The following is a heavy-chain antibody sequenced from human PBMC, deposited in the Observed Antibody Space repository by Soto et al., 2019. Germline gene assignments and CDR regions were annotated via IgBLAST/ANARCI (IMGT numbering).Heavy chain of an antibody. V-gene: IGHV3-30-3*01. Sequence: GGSLRLSCAASGFTFSSYAMHWVRQAPGKGLEWVAVISYDGSNKYYADSVKGRFTISRENSKNTLYLQMNSLRAEDTAVYYCARDFIPQLPGIAAAGIDYWGQGTLVTVSS. CDR2: ISYDGSNK. D-gene: IGHD6-13*01. J-gene: IGHJ4*02. CDR3: ARDFIPQLPGIAAAGIDY. CDR1: GFTFSSYA.